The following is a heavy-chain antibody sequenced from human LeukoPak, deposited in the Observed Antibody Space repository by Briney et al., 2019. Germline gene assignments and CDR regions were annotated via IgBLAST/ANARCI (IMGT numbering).Heavy chain of an antibody. CDR2: IYYSGST. D-gene: IGHD3-10*01. CDR1: GGSISSSSYY. V-gene: IGHV4-39*01. J-gene: IGHJ5*02. CDR3: ARQVGYGSGSTADFDP. Sequence: KPSETLSLTCTVSGGSISSSSYYWGWIRQPPGKGLEWIGSIYYSGSTYYNPSLKRRVTISVDTSKNQFSLKLSSVTAADTAVYYCARQVGYGSGSTADFDPWGQGTLVTVSS.